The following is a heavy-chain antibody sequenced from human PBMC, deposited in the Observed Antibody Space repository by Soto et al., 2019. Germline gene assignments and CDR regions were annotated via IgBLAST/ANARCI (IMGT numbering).Heavy chain of an antibody. CDR2: INHSGST. CDR1: GGSFSGYY. V-gene: IGHV4-34*01. D-gene: IGHD3-9*01. Sequence: SETLSLTCAVYGGSFSGYYWSWIRQPPGKGLEWIGEINHSGSTNYNPSLKSRVTISLDKSRSQFSLKLNSVTAADSAVYFCARLEGLATISYYFDFWGPGALVTVSS. CDR3: ARLEGLATISYYFDF. J-gene: IGHJ4*02.